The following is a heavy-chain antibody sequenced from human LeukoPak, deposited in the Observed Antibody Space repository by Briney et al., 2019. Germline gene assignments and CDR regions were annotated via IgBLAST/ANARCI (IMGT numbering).Heavy chain of an antibody. V-gene: IGHV4-59*01. CDR1: GGSISSYY. CDR3: ARSTGSTMFIDY. Sequence: PSETLSLTCTVSGGSISSYYWSWIRQPPGKGLEWLGYIYYSGNTDYNPSLKSRVVISVDTSKNQSSLKLSSVTAADTAVYYCARSTGSTMFIDYWGQGTLVTVSS. J-gene: IGHJ4*02. CDR2: IYYSGNT. D-gene: IGHD3-10*02.